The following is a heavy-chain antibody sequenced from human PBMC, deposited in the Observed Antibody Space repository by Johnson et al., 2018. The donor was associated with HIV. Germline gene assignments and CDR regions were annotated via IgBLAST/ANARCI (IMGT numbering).Heavy chain of an antibody. CDR3: AREGVRAPAVGVALDI. V-gene: IGHV3-30-3*01. D-gene: IGHD1-26*01. Sequence: QVQLVESGGGVVQPGRSLRLSCAASGFTFSSYAMHWVRQAPGKGLEWVAVISYDGSNKYYADSVKGRFTISRDNSKNTLFLQMHSLRAEDTSVYYCAREGVRAPAVGVALDIWGQGTMVTIS. J-gene: IGHJ3*02. CDR2: ISYDGSNK. CDR1: GFTFSSYA.